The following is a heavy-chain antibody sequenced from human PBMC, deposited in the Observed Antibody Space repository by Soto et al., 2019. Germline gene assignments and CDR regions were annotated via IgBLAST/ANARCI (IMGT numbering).Heavy chain of an antibody. Sequence: EVQLLESGGGLVQPGGSLRLSCAASGFTFSSYAMSWVRQAPGKGLEWVSAISGSGGSTYYADSVKGRFTIPRDNSKNTLYLQMNSLRAEDTAVYYCARSRAHYGSGSQNWFDPWGQGTLVTVSS. CDR2: ISGSGGST. CDR3: ARSRAHYGSGSQNWFDP. CDR1: GFTFSSYA. J-gene: IGHJ5*02. D-gene: IGHD3-10*01. V-gene: IGHV3-23*01.